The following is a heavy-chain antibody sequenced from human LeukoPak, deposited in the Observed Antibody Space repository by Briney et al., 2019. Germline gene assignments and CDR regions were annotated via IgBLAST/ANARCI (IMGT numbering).Heavy chain of an antibody. CDR1: GGSSSGYY. D-gene: IGHD2-2*01. Sequence: SETLSLTCAVYGGSSSGYYWSWIRQPPGKGLEWIGEINHSGSTNYNPSLKSRVTISVDTSKNQFSLKLSSVTAADTAVYYCARGRLLDCSSTSCRGRYYYYGMDVWGQGTTVTVSS. CDR3: ARGRLLDCSSTSCRGRYYYYGMDV. CDR2: INHSGST. V-gene: IGHV4-34*01. J-gene: IGHJ6*02.